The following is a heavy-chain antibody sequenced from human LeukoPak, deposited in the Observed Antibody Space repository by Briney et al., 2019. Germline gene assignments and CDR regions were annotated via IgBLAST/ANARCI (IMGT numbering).Heavy chain of an antibody. CDR2: ISSSGSTI. V-gene: IGHV3-48*03. CDR1: GFTFSSYE. CDR3: ARDAVLEYGDY. J-gene: IGHJ4*02. Sequence: GGSLRLSCAASGFTFSSYEMNWVRQAPGRGLEWVSYISSSGSTIYYADSVKGRFTISRDNAKNSLYLQMNSLRAEDTALYYCARDAVLEYGDYWGQGTLVTVSS. D-gene: IGHD2-8*01.